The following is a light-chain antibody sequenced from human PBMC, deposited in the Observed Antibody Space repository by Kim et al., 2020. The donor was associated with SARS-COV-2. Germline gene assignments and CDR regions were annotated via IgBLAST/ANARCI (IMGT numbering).Light chain of an antibody. J-gene: IGKJ4*01. Sequence: EIVMTQSPAPLSMSPGERATLSCRASQSVSSNLAWYQQKPGQAPRLLIYGASTRATGIPARFSGSGSGTEFTLTISSLQSEDFAVYYCQQYNNWPLTFGGGTKVDIK. CDR3: QQYNNWPLT. CDR2: GAS. V-gene: IGKV3-15*01. CDR1: QSVSSN.